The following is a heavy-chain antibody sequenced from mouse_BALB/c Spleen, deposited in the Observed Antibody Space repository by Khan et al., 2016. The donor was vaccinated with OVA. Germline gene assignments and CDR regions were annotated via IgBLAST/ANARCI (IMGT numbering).Heavy chain of an antibody. CDR3: AGVFDY. V-gene: IGHV1-84*02. J-gene: IGHJ2*01. CDR1: GHTFTAYY. CDR2: IHPGSANT. Sequence: QVQLKQSGPELVKPGASVKMSCKASGHTFTAYYINWVKQTPGQGLQWIGWIHPGSANTKYNERFKGKATLTVDTSSSTAYMQLSSLTSEDTAVYFCAGVFDYWGHGTTLTVSS.